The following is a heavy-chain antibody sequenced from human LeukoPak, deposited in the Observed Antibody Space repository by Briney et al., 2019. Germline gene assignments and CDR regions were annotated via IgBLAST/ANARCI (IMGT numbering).Heavy chain of an antibody. J-gene: IGHJ4*02. CDR2: ISYDGSNK. Sequence: PGGSLRLSCAASGFTFSSYAMHWVRQAPGKGLEWVAVISYDGSNKYYADSVKGRFTISRDNSKNTLYLQMNSLRAEDTAVYYCARDGGAFHYSDYFDYWGQGTLVTVSS. CDR3: ARDGGAFHYSDYFDY. D-gene: IGHD2-15*01. V-gene: IGHV3-30*04. CDR1: GFTFSSYA.